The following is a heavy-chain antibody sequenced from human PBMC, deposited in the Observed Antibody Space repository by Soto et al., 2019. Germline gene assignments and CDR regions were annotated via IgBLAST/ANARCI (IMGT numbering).Heavy chain of an antibody. J-gene: IGHJ4*02. V-gene: IGHV4-31*03. CDR3: ASRTVKTVYYFDY. Sequence: SETLSLTCTVSGGSISSGGYYWSWIRQHPGKGLEWIGYIYYSGSTYYNPSLKSRVTISVDTSKNQFSLRLNSLTTADTAVYYCASRTVKTVYYFDYWGQGTLVTVSS. CDR2: IYYSGST. CDR1: GGSISSGGYY. D-gene: IGHD1-1*01.